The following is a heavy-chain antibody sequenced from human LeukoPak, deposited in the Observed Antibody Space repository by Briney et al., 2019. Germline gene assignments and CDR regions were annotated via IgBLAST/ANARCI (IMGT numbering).Heavy chain of an antibody. Sequence: SGGSLTLSCAASGFTFSSYWMHWVRQAPGKGLVWVSRTNPDGSSASYADSVKGRFTISRDNAKNTLYLQMNSLRAEDTAVYCCARVGGGNSGFAYWGQGTLVTVSS. V-gene: IGHV3-74*01. J-gene: IGHJ4*02. CDR3: ARVGGGNSGFAY. CDR1: GFTFSSYW. D-gene: IGHD4-23*01. CDR2: TNPDGSSA.